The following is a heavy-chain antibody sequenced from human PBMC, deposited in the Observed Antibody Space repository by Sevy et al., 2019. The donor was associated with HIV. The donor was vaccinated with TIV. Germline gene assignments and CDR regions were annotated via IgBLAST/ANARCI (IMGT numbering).Heavy chain of an antibody. CDR3: ARRYFDL. J-gene: IGHJ4*02. Sequence: GGSLRLSCKASGFTFSSFWMQWVRQAPGKGLEWVANIRQDGSEMYYVGSVKGRFTIYRDNAKNALYLQMDGLRAEDTAVYYCARRYFDLWGQGTLVTVSS. V-gene: IGHV3-7*03. CDR1: GFTFSSFW. CDR2: IRQDGSEM.